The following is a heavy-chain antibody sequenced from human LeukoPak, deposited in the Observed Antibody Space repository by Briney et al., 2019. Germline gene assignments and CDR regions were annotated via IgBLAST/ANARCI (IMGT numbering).Heavy chain of an antibody. V-gene: IGHV4-30-4*08. CDR1: GGSISSGDYY. CDR2: IYCSGST. Sequence: SETLSLTCTVSGGSISSGDYYWSWIRQPPGKGLEWIGYIYCSGSTYYNPFLKSRVTISVDTSKNQFSLKLSSVTAADTAVYYCARIPSRDFWSGSAGYYFDYWGQGTLVTVSS. D-gene: IGHD3-3*01. CDR3: ARIPSRDFWSGSAGYYFDY. J-gene: IGHJ4*02.